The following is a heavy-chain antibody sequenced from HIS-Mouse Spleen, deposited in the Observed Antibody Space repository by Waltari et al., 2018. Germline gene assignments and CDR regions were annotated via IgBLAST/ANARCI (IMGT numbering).Heavy chain of an antibody. Sequence: QLQLQESGPGLVKPSETLSLTCTVSGGSISSSSYYWGWIRQPPGKGLEWIGSIYYSGSTYYNPSLKSRVTISVDTSKNQFSLKLSSVTAADTAVYYCARSQGYSYGYYWGQGTLVTVSS. J-gene: IGHJ4*02. CDR2: IYYSGST. CDR3: ARSQGYSYGYY. CDR1: GGSISSSSYY. D-gene: IGHD5-18*01. V-gene: IGHV4-39*07.